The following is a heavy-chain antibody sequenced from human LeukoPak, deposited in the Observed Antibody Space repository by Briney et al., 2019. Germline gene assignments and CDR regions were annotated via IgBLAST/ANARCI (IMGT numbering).Heavy chain of an antibody. Sequence: PGGSLRLSCAASGFTFSTYWMHWVCQAPGKGLVWVSRINSDGDNTNYADSVKGRFTISRDNAKNSLYLQMNSLRAEDTAVYYCAREEEYSSNFDAFDIWGQGTMVTVSS. J-gene: IGHJ3*02. CDR1: GFTFSTYW. V-gene: IGHV3-74*01. CDR3: AREEEYSSNFDAFDI. D-gene: IGHD6-6*01. CDR2: INSDGDNT.